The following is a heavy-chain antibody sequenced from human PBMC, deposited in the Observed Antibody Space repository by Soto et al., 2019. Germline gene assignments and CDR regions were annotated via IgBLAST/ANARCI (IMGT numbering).Heavy chain of an antibody. CDR1: GYTFTSYA. J-gene: IGHJ5*02. Sequence: ASVKVSCKASGYTFTSYAMHWVRQAPGQRLEWMGWINAGNGNTKYSQKFQGRVTITRDTSASTAYMELSSLRSEDTAVYYCARDYYDSSGYHWFDPWGQGTLVTVSS. D-gene: IGHD3-22*01. CDR2: INAGNGNT. V-gene: IGHV1-3*01. CDR3: ARDYYDSSGYHWFDP.